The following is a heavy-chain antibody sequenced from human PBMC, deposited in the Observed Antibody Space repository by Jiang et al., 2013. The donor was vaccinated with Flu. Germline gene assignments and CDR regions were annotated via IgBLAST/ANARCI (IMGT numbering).Heavy chain of an antibody. D-gene: IGHD6-13*01. V-gene: IGHV3-21*01. J-gene: IGHJ4*02. CDR2: ISSSSSYI. Sequence: GKGLEWVSSISSSSSYIYYADSVKGRFTISRDNAKNSLFLQMNSLRAEDTAVYYCARALPMTIAASVFWGQGTLVTVSS. CDR3: ARALPMTIAASVF.